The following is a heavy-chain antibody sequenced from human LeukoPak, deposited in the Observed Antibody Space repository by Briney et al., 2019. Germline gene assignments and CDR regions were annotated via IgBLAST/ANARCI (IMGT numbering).Heavy chain of an antibody. D-gene: IGHD3-3*01. Sequence: GGSLRLSCAASGFTFSSYAMHWVRQAPGKGLEWVAVISYDGSNKYYADSVKGRFTISRDNSKNTLYLQMNSLRAEDTAVYYCARERIFGVVHFYFDYWGQGTLVTVSS. J-gene: IGHJ4*02. CDR2: ISYDGSNK. V-gene: IGHV3-30-3*01. CDR1: GFTFSSYA. CDR3: ARERIFGVVHFYFDY.